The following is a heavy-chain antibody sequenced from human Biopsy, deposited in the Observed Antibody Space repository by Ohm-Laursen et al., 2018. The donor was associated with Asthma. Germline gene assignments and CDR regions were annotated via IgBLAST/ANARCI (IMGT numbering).Heavy chain of an antibody. V-gene: IGHV4-39*02. J-gene: IGHJ3*01. CDR3: ARDAGSAWSSGLDAFDF. CDR2: ISYTGSA. Sequence: SDTLSLTCTVSGGSMSSSSYYWGWIRQPPGKGLEWMGSISYTGSAYHNPSLKSRVTISVDTSKNHFSLKLTSVTAADTAVYFCARDAGSAWSSGLDAFDFWGHGTMVTVSS. CDR1: GGSMSSSSYY. D-gene: IGHD6-19*01.